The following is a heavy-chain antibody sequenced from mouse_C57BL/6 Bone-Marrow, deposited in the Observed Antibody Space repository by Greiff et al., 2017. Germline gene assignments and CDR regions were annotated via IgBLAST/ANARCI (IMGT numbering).Heavy chain of an antibody. Sequence: QVQLQQPGAELVMPGASVKLSCKASGYTFTSYWMHWVKQRPGQGLEWIGEIDPSDSYTNYNQKFKGKSTLTVDKSSSTAYMQLSSLTSEDSAVYYCAREAFDGYYPLNYFDYWGQGTTLTVSS. V-gene: IGHV1-69*01. CDR1: GYTFTSYW. CDR3: AREAFDGYYPLNYFDY. D-gene: IGHD2-3*01. CDR2: IDPSDSYT. J-gene: IGHJ2*01.